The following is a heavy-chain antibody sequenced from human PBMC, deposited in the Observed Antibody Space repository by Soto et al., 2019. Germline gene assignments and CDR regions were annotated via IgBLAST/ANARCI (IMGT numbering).Heavy chain of an antibody. Sequence: ASVKVSCKASGYTFTGYYMHWVRQAPGQGLEWMGWINPNSGGTNYAQKFQGRVTMTRDTSISTAYMELSRLRSDDTAVYYCARRETRGYSYVDYYGMDVWGQGTTVTVSS. V-gene: IGHV1-2*02. CDR2: INPNSGGT. CDR3: ARRETRGYSYVDYYGMDV. CDR1: GYTFTGYY. J-gene: IGHJ6*02. D-gene: IGHD5-18*01.